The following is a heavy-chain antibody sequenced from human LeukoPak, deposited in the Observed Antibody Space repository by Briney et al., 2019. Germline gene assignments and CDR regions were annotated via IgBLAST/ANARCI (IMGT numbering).Heavy chain of an antibody. Sequence: ASVKVSCTASGYTFTSYAMHWVRQAPGQRLEWMGWINAGNGNTKYSQKFQGRVTITRDTSASTAYMELSSLRSEDTAVYYCAGATDYGDYLLDYWGQGTLVTVSS. J-gene: IGHJ4*02. D-gene: IGHD4-17*01. CDR2: INAGNGNT. CDR3: AGATDYGDYLLDY. V-gene: IGHV1-3*01. CDR1: GYTFTSYA.